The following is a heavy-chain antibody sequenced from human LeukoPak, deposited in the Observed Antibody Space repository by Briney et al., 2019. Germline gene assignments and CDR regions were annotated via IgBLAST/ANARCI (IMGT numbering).Heavy chain of an antibody. Sequence: GGSLRLSCAASGFTFSSNAMHWVRQAPGKGLEWVAVISYDGRHEYYADSVRGRFAISRDNSKNTLYLQMNNLRPEDTAVYYCASGWGIAAAGARWFDPWGQGTLVIVS. CDR2: ISYDGRHE. V-gene: IGHV3-30*09. CDR1: GFTFSSNA. CDR3: ASGWGIAAAGARWFDP. J-gene: IGHJ5*02. D-gene: IGHD6-13*01.